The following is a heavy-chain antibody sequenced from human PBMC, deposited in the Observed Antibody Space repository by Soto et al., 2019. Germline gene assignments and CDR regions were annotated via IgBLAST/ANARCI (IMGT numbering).Heavy chain of an antibody. Sequence: SVKVSCKASGGTFSSYAISWVRQAPGQGLEWMGGIIPIYGTANYAQKFQGRVTITADDSTSTAYMELSSLSSEDTAVYYCARTFIEDYDSSGYRYGMDVWGQGTTVTVSS. CDR1: GGTFSSYA. CDR3: ARTFIEDYDSSGYRYGMDV. J-gene: IGHJ6*02. CDR2: IIPIYGTA. D-gene: IGHD3-22*01. V-gene: IGHV1-69*13.